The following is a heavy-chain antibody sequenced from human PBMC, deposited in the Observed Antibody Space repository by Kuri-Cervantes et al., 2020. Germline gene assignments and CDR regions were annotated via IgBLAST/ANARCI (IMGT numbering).Heavy chain of an antibody. CDR3: ARAPWLGATTPPDY. V-gene: IGHV4-39*07. CDR2: IYYSGST. Sequence: GSLRLSCTVSGGSISSSSYYWGWIRQPPGKGLEWIGSIYYSGSTYYNPSLKSRVTISVDTSKNQFSLKLSSVTAADTAVYYCARAPWLGATTPPDYWGQGTLVTVSS. J-gene: IGHJ4*02. CDR1: GGSISSSSYY. D-gene: IGHD1-26*01.